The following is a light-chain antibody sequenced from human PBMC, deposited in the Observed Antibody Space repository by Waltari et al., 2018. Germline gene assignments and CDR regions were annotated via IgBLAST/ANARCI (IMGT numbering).Light chain of an antibody. CDR3: CSYAGSSSWV. CDR1: SSDLGRFDL. CDR2: EAS. J-gene: IGLJ3*02. Sequence: QSALTQPASVSASPGQSITISCTGTSSDLGRFDLVSWFQQHPGEPPRPIIYEASKRPSGVSNRFSGSKSGTTASLTISGLQAEDEADYYCCSYAGSSSWVFGGGTKLTVL. V-gene: IGLV2-23*01.